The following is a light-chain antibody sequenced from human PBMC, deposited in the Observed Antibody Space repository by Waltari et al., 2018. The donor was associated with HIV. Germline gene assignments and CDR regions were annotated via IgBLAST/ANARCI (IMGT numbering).Light chain of an antibody. CDR3: HVWESSSDEYV. J-gene: IGLJ1*01. V-gene: IGLV3-21*02. CDR1: TVESKS. CDR2: DDT. Sequence: YVLTQPASVFVAPGQTANLTCGGDTVESKSVHWYQQRAGKAPILVLYDDTDRPSGIPERFSGSNFGNTATLTSSRVEAGDEGDYYCHVWESSSDEYVFGTGTKVTV.